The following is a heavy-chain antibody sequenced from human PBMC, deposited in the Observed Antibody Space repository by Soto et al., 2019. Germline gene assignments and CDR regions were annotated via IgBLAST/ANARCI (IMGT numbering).Heavy chain of an antibody. CDR3: AKGRYDFWSPYYFDS. D-gene: IGHD3-3*01. V-gene: IGHV3-9*01. CDR1: GLNFDDFA. Sequence: SLRLSCVGTGLNFDDFAMHWVRQAPGKGLEWVSGITWNSRVLAYADSVKGRFTISRDSARNSLYLQMDSLRDEDTALYYCAKGRYDFWSPYYFDSWGQGTLVTVS. J-gene: IGHJ4*02. CDR2: ITWNSRVL.